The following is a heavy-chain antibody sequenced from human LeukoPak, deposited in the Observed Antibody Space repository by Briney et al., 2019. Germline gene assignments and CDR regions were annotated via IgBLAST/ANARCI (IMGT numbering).Heavy chain of an antibody. CDR3: TPLWFGEGDQISADY. V-gene: IGHV3-73*01. D-gene: IGHD3-10*01. Sequence: PGGSLRLSCAASGFTFSGSALHWVRQAPGKGLEWVGRIRSTANGYATAYAASVKGRFTISRDDSKNTAYLQMDSLKTEDTAVYYCTPLWFGEGDQISADYWGQGTLVTVSS. CDR1: GFTFSGSA. CDR2: IRSTANGYAT. J-gene: IGHJ4*02.